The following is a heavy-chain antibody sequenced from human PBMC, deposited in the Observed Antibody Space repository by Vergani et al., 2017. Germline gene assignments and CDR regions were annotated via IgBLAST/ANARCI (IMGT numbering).Heavy chain of an antibody. J-gene: IGHJ4*02. V-gene: IGHV5-51*01. D-gene: IGHD3-22*01. CDR3: ARLYGRDSSGSKYFDY. Sequence: EVQLVQSGAEVKKPGESLKISCQISMYSFTNYWIGWVRQMPGKGLEWMGIIHPADSDTRYSPSFQGQVTISVDKSISTAYLQRSSLRASDSAMYYCARLYGRDSSGSKYFDYWGQGTLVTVSS. CDR2: IHPADSDT. CDR1: MYSFTNYW.